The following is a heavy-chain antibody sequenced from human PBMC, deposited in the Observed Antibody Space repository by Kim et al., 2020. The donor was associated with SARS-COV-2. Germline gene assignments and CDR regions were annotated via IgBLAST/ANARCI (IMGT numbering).Heavy chain of an antibody. Sequence: ASVKVSCKVSGYFLSKMSMHWVRQVPGKGLEWMGTFESGDGEVIYAQKFQGRVTMIEDISTDIDYMELSSLRSEDTAVYYCAGRFMRGFDPWGQGTLVT. CDR3: AGRFMRGFDP. D-gene: IGHD3-16*01. V-gene: IGHV1-24*01. CDR1: GYFLSKMS. CDR2: FESGDGEV. J-gene: IGHJ5*02.